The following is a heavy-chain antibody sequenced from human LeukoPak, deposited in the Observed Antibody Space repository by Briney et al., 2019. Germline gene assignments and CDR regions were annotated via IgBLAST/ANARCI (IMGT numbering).Heavy chain of an antibody. V-gene: IGHV3-23*01. CDR1: GFNFSSYA. D-gene: IGHD1-26*01. CDR2: ISGSGGST. Sequence: SRGSLRLSCAPSGFNFSSYAMGWVRQAPRKGLEWVSAISGSGGSTYYADSVKGRFTISRDTSKNTLYLQMNSLTADDTALNYCARDSSWELPDYWGQGTLVTVSS. CDR3: ARDSSWELPDY. J-gene: IGHJ4*02.